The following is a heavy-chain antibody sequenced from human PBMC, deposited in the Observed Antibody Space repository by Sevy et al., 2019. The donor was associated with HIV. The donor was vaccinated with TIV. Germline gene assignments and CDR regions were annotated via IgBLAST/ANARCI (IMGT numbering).Heavy chain of an antibody. J-gene: IGHJ3*02. D-gene: IGHD6-13*01. V-gene: IGHV3-23*01. CDR3: ATQHQLVLFDAFDI. CDR1: GFTFSSYA. CDR2: ISGSGYST. Sequence: GGSLRLSCAASGFTFSSYAMSWVRQAPGKGLEWVSAISGSGYSTYYADSVKGRFTISRDNSKNTLYLQMNSLRAEDTAVYFCATQHQLVLFDAFDIWGQGTMVTISS.